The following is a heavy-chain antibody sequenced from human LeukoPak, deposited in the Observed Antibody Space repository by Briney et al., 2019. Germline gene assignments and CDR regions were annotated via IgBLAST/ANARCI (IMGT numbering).Heavy chain of an antibody. Sequence: PGGSLRLSCAASGFTFSSYSMNWVRQAPGKGLEWVSSISGSSGYIYYADSVKGRFTISRDNAKNSLYLQMNSLRAEDTAVYYCARDLRDYYYYYGMDVWGQGTTVTVSS. V-gene: IGHV3-21*01. CDR1: GFTFSSYS. J-gene: IGHJ6*02. CDR2: ISGSSGYI. CDR3: ARDLRDYYYYYGMDV.